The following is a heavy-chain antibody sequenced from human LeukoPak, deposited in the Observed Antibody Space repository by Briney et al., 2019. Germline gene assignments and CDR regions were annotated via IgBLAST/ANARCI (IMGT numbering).Heavy chain of an antibody. Sequence: PGGSLRLSCAASGFTFSGYAMSWVRQAPGKGLEWVALMWSDGSNSFYADSVKGRFTISKNNSRNTLFLQMNSLRAEDTAVYYCAKGTDFGDYSLDYWGDGTLVTVSS. CDR2: MWSDGSNS. CDR3: AKGTDFGDYSLDY. D-gene: IGHD4-17*01. J-gene: IGHJ4*01. CDR1: GFTFSGYA. V-gene: IGHV3-33*06.